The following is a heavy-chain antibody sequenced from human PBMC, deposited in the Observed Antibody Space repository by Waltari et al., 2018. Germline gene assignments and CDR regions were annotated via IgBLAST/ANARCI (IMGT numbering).Heavy chain of an antibody. CDR2: IYRGDSDT. CDR1: GYSFTSYW. Sequence: EVQLVQSGAEVKKPGESLKISCKGCGYSFTSYWIGWESQMPGKGLEWMWIIYRGDSDTRYSPYFQGQVTISAAKSISTAYTQWSSLKASDTAMYYCARWVVPALAWFDPWGQGTLVTVSA. CDR3: ARWVVPALAWFDP. V-gene: IGHV5-51*03. J-gene: IGHJ5*02. D-gene: IGHD2-2*01.